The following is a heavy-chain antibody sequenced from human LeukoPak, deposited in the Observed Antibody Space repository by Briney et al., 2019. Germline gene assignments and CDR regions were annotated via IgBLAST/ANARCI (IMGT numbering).Heavy chain of an antibody. CDR2: INPNSGGT. CDR1: GYTFTGYY. Sequence: ASVKVSCKASGYTFTGYYMHWVRQAPEQGLEWMGWINPNSGGTNYAQKFQGRVTMTRDTSISTAYMELSRLRSDDTAVYYCASIYGGNYYFDYWGQGTLVTVSS. V-gene: IGHV1-2*02. D-gene: IGHD4-23*01. CDR3: ASIYGGNYYFDY. J-gene: IGHJ4*02.